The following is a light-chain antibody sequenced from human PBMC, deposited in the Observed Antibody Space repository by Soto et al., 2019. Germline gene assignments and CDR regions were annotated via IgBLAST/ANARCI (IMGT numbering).Light chain of an antibody. CDR2: WAS. J-gene: IGKJ1*01. CDR1: QSVLYNSDNKNY. Sequence: DIVMTQSPDSLAVSLGERATINCKSSQSVLYNSDNKNYLAWYQQKPGQPPKLLIYWASTRDSGVPDRFSGSGSGADFTLTISSLQAEDVAVYYCQQYYVTPRTFGQGTKVEIK. V-gene: IGKV4-1*01. CDR3: QQYYVTPRT.